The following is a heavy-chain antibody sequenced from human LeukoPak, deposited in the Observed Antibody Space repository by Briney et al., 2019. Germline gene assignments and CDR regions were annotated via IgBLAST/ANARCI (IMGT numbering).Heavy chain of an antibody. J-gene: IGHJ4*02. CDR1: GFTFSNFG. Sequence: GGSLRLSCAASGFTFSNFGMHWVRQAPDKGLEWVAVISYDGRKKYHGDSVKGRFTISRDNSKNMLYLQMSSLRTEDTAVYYCAKSETDESDVESIWGQGTLVTVSS. CDR3: AKSETDESDVESI. V-gene: IGHV3-30*18. CDR2: ISYDGRKK.